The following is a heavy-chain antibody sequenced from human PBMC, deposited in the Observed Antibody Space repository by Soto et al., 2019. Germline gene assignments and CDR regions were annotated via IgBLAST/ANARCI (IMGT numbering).Heavy chain of an antibody. J-gene: IGHJ4*02. CDR2: ISYDGSNK. CDR1: GFTFSSYG. D-gene: IGHD1-26*01. CDR3: AKDLNKAVGATLDFDY. V-gene: IGHV3-30*18. Sequence: GGSLRLSCAASGFTFSSYGRHWVRQAPGKGLEWVAVISYDGSNKYYADSVKGRFTISRDNSKNTLYLQMNSLRAEDTAVYYCAKDLNKAVGATLDFDYWGQETLVTVSS.